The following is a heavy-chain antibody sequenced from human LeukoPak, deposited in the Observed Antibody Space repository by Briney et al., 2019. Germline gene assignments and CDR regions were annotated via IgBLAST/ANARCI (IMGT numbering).Heavy chain of an antibody. Sequence: SETLSLTCAVYGGSFSGYYWSWIRQPPGEGLEWIGEINHSGSTNYNPSLKSRVTISVDTSKNQFSLKLSSVTAADTAVYYCARDSSSSWYMDYYYYGMDVWGQGTTVTVSS. J-gene: IGHJ6*02. D-gene: IGHD6-13*01. CDR3: ARDSSSSWYMDYYYYGMDV. CDR1: GGSFSGYY. CDR2: INHSGST. V-gene: IGHV4-34*01.